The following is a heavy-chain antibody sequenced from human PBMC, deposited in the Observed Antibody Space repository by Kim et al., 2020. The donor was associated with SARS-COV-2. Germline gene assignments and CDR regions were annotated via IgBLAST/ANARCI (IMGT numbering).Heavy chain of an antibody. D-gene: IGHD2-15*01. Sequence: NPSPKSRVTIPVDTSKNQFSRKLSSVTAADTAVYYCARENFYSIGDWFDPWGQGTLVTVSS. CDR3: ARENFYSIGDWFDP. J-gene: IGHJ5*02. V-gene: IGHV4-59*01.